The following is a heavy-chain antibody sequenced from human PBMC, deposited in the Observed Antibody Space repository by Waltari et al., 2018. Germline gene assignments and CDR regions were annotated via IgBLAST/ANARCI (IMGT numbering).Heavy chain of an antibody. CDR2: ISSSSSYI. J-gene: IGHJ3*02. CDR3: ARELVGANLFDAFDI. CDR1: GFTFSSYS. D-gene: IGHD1-26*01. V-gene: IGHV3-21*01. Sequence: EVQLVESGGGLVKPGGSLRLSCAASGFTFSSYSMNWVRQAPGKGLEWVSSISSSSSYIYYADSVKGRFTISRDNAKNSLYLQMNSLRAEDTAVYYCARELVGANLFDAFDIWGQGTMVTVSS.